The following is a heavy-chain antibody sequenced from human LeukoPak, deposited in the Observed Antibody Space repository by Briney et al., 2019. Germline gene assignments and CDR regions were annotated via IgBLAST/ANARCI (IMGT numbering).Heavy chain of an antibody. D-gene: IGHD5-12*01. J-gene: IGHJ4*02. Sequence: GGSLRLSCAASGFTFSDYYVSWIRQAPGKGLEWLSYISTSGSSIYYADSVKGRFTISRDNAKNSLYLQMNSLRAEDRAVYYCARARGYSGYAVYFDYWGQGTLVTVSS. CDR2: ISTSGSSI. CDR1: GFTFSDYY. V-gene: IGHV3-11*01. CDR3: ARARGYSGYAVYFDY.